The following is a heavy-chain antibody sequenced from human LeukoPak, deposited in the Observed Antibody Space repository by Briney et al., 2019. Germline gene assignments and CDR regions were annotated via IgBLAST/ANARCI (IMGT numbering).Heavy chain of an antibody. Sequence: PGGSLRLSCAASGFTFSSYSMNWVRQAPGKGLEWVSSISSSSSYIYYADSVKGRFTISRDNAKNSLYLQMNSLKTEDTAVYYCTTDFATVAFGGGWGQGTLVTVSS. J-gene: IGHJ4*02. V-gene: IGHV3-21*03. CDR1: GFTFSSYS. D-gene: IGHD3-16*01. CDR3: TTDFATVAFGGG. CDR2: ISSSSSYI.